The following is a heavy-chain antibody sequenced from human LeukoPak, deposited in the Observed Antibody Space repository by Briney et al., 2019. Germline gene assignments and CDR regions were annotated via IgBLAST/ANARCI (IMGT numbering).Heavy chain of an antibody. D-gene: IGHD2-21*02. CDR3: ESSYHYCGGDCYPESYYYYMDV. V-gene: IGHV3-21*01. CDR2: ISSSSSYI. Sequence: GGSLRLSCAASGFTFSSYSMNWVRQAPGKGLEWVSSISSSSSYIYYADSVEGRFTISRDNAKNSLYLQMNSLRAEDTAVYYCESSYHYCGGDCYPESYYYYMDVWGKGTTVTVSS. CDR1: GFTFSSYS. J-gene: IGHJ6*03.